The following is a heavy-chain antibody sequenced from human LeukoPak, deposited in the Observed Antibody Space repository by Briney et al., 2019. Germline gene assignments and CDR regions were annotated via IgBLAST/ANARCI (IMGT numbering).Heavy chain of an antibody. CDR3: ARERLVTIFGVVILGAFDI. CDR1: GVSFSGYY. D-gene: IGHD3-3*01. J-gene: IGHJ3*02. V-gene: IGHV4-34*01. Sequence: SETLSLTCAVYGVSFSGYYWSWIRQPPGKGLEWIGEINHSGSTNYNPSLKSRVTISVDTSKNQFSLKLSSVTAADTAVYYCARERLVTIFGVVILGAFDIWGQGTMVTVSS. CDR2: INHSGST.